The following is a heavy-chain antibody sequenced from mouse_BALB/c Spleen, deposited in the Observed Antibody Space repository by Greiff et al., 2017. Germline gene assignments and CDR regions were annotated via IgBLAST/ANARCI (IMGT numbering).Heavy chain of an antibody. Sequence: VHLQQSGPSLVKPSQTLSITCSVTGDSITSGYWNWIRKFPGNKLEYMGYISYSGSTYYNPSLKSRISITRDTSKNPYYLQLNSVTTEDTATYYGEGYSVGLFAYWGQGTLVTVSA. CDR1: GDSITSGY. J-gene: IGHJ3*01. D-gene: IGHD3-1*01. V-gene: IGHV3-8*02. CDR3: EGYSVGLFAY. CDR2: ISYSGST.